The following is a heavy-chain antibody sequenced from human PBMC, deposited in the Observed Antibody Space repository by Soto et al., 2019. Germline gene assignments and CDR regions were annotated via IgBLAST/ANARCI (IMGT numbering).Heavy chain of an antibody. J-gene: IGHJ4*02. CDR1: GFSLTTSGVG. CDR3: AHRLTLNSDWNYGRFDY. D-gene: IGHD1-7*01. Sequence: QITLKESGPALVKPTQTLTLTCTFSGFSLTTSGVGVGWIRQPPGKALEWHALIYWDDDKRYCPSLRSRLTISKDTTRNQVVLTMANMDPGDTATYFCAHRLTLNSDWNYGRFDYWGQGALVTVFS. V-gene: IGHV2-5*02. CDR2: IYWDDDK.